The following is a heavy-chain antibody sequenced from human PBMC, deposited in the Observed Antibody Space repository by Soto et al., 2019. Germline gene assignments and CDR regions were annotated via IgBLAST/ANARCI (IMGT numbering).Heavy chain of an antibody. Sequence: ASVNVSCKASGYTFASFAMHWVPQDPGQRVEWMGWINAGNGNTKYAQKFQGRVTITRDTSASTAYMELSSLRSEDTAVYYCARSIVVVTALDYWGQGTLVTVSS. J-gene: IGHJ4*02. V-gene: IGHV1-3*01. CDR1: GYTFASFA. CDR3: ARSIVVVTALDY. D-gene: IGHD2-21*02. CDR2: INAGNGNT.